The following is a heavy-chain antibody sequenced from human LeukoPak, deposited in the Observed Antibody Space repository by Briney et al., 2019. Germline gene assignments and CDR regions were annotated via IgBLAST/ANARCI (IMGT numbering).Heavy chain of an antibody. D-gene: IGHD5-24*01. CDR2: INPSGGST. CDR1: GGTFSSYA. Sequence: ASVKLSCKASGGTFSSYAISWARQAPGQGREGMGIINPSGGSTSYAQKFQGRVTINRDKATSTVYMELSSLRSEDTAVYYCARDFSGWLQYGDYWGQGTLVTVSS. J-gene: IGHJ4*02. V-gene: IGHV1-46*03. CDR3: ARDFSGWLQYGDY.